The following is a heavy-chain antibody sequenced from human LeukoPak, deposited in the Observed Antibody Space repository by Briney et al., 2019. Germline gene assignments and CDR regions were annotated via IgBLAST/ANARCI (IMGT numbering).Heavy chain of an antibody. CDR1: GLTFSSYA. D-gene: IGHD3-10*01. J-gene: IGHJ6*02. Sequence: GGSLRLSCAASGLTFSSYAIHWVRQAPGKGLEWVTFISYDGSNKYYADSVRGRFTISRDFSKNTVHLQMNSLRVEDTAVYYCARTFDLGYGSDYYYGMDVWGQGTTLTVSS. CDR3: ARTFDLGYGSDYYYGMDV. CDR2: ISYDGSNK. V-gene: IGHV3-30-3*01.